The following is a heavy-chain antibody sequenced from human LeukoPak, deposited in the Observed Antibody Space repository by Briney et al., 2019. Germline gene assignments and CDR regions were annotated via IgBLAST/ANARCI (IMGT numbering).Heavy chain of an antibody. D-gene: IGHD1-20*01. CDR2: IKSKTDGGTT. Sequence: GGSLRLSCAASGFTFSNAWMSWVRQAPGKGLEWVGRIKSKTDGGTTDYAAPVKGRFTISRDDSKNTLYLQMNSLKTEDTAVYYCTTDIVGYNWNYFDYWGQGTLVTVSS. CDR1: GFTFSNAW. J-gene: IGHJ4*02. CDR3: TTDIVGYNWNYFDY. V-gene: IGHV3-15*01.